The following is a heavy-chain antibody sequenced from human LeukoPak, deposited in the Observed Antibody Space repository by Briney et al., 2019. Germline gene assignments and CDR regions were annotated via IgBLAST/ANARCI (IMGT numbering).Heavy chain of an antibody. CDR2: IRSKANGYAT. D-gene: IGHD5-12*01. Sequence: PGGSLRLSCAASGFTFSGCAMHWVRQASGKGLEWIGRIRSKANGYATAYGASVKGRFTISRDDSKNTAYLQMNSLKTEDTAVYYCSAVDKNIDPRFDFWGQGTLVTVSS. CDR3: SAVDKNIDPRFDF. CDR1: GFTFSGCA. V-gene: IGHV3-73*01. J-gene: IGHJ4*02.